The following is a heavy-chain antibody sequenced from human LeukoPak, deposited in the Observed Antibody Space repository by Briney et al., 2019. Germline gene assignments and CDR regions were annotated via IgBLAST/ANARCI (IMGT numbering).Heavy chain of an antibody. V-gene: IGHV1-69*13. D-gene: IGHD2-15*01. CDR1: GGTFSSYA. Sequence: SVKVSCKASGGTFSSYAISWVRQAPGQGPEWMGGIIPIFGTANYAQKFQGRVTITADESTSTAYMELSSLRSEDTAVYYCARVSIGYCSGGSCYSFVYWGQGTLVTVSS. CDR2: IIPIFGTA. J-gene: IGHJ4*02. CDR3: ARVSIGYCSGGSCYSFVY.